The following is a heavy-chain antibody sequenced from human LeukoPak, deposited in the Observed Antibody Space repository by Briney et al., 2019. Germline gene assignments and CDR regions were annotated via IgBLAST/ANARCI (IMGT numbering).Heavy chain of an antibody. J-gene: IGHJ4*02. D-gene: IGHD3-10*01. V-gene: IGHV4-39*01. CDR3: ARLRGQTYYYGSGSYWVFDY. CDR2: IYYSGST. Sequence: TPSETLSLTCTVSGGSISSSSYYWGWIRQPPGKGLEWIGSIYYSGSTYYNPSLKSRVTISVDTSKNQFSLKLSSVTAADTAVYYCARLRGQTYYYGSGSYWVFDYWGQGTLVTVSS. CDR1: GGSISSSSYY.